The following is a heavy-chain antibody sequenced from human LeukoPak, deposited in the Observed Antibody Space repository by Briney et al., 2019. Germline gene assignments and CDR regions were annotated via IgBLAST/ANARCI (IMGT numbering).Heavy chain of an antibody. J-gene: IGHJ4*02. V-gene: IGHV3-23*01. D-gene: IGHD2-15*01. CDR2: ISGSGGST. Sequence: GGSLRLSCAASGFTFTSYAMSWVRQAPGKGLEWVSAISGSGGSTYYGDSVKGRFTISRDNSKNTLYLQTNSLRAEDTAVYYCAKDVGTWSLVVVVAAIDYWGQGTLVTVSS. CDR3: AKDVGTWSLVVVVAAIDY. CDR1: GFTFTSYA.